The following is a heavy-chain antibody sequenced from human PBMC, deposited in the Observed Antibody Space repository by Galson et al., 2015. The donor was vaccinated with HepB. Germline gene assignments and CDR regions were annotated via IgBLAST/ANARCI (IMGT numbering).Heavy chain of an antibody. Sequence: SVTVSCKASGYSFTAYYVHWVRQAPGQGLEWMGRINPTSGGTNYAQKFQDRVTMTRDTSISTAYMELSGLRSDDTAVYYCARAYYYDSIAYYFDYWGQGTLVTVSS. CDR2: INPTSGGT. D-gene: IGHD3-22*01. CDR1: GYSFTAYY. J-gene: IGHJ4*02. V-gene: IGHV1-2*06. CDR3: ARAYYYDSIAYYFDY.